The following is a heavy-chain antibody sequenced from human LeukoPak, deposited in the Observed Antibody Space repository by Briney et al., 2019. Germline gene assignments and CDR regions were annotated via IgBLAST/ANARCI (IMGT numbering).Heavy chain of an antibody. CDR2: ISSSSSYI. J-gene: IGHJ4*02. V-gene: IGHV3-21*01. CDR3: ARDRARSYYYDSSGYYSPFDY. D-gene: IGHD3-22*01. Sequence: GGSLRLSCAASGFTFSSYSMNWVRQAPGKGLEWVSSISSSSSYIHYADSVKGRFTISRDNAKNSLYLQMNSLRAEDTAVYYCARDRARSYYYDSSGYYSPFDYWGQGTLVTVSS. CDR1: GFTFSSYS.